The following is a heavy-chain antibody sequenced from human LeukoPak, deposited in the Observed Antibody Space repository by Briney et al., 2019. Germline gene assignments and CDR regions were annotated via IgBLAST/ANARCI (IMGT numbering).Heavy chain of an antibody. CDR2: ISYDGSNK. V-gene: IGHV3-30*18. J-gene: IGHJ4*02. CDR3: AKDPTGYYYDSSGYYYGY. Sequence: GGSLRLSRAASGFTFSSYGMHWVRQAPGKGLEWVAVISYDGSNKYYADSVKGRFAISRDNSKNTLYLQMNSLRAEDTAVYYCAKDPTGYYYDSSGYYYGYWGQGTLVTVSS. D-gene: IGHD3-22*01. CDR1: GFTFSSYG.